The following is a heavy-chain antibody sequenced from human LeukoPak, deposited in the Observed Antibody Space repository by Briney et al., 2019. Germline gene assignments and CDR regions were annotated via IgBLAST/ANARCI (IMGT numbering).Heavy chain of an antibody. J-gene: IGHJ4*02. CDR2: INPNSGGT. V-gene: IGHV1-2*02. D-gene: IGHD2-2*01. CDR1: GYTFTGYY. Sequence: ASVKVSCKASGYTFTGYYMHWVRQAPGQGLEWMGWINPNSGGTNYAQKFQGRVTMTRDTSISTAYMELSRLRSDDTAVYYCARGHCSSTSCYESLVALGNWGQGTLVTVSS. CDR3: ARGHCSSTSCYESLVALGN.